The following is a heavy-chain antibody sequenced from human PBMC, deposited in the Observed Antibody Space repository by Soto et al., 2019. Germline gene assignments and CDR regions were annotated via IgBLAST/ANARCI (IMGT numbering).Heavy chain of an antibody. V-gene: IGHV3-23*01. CDR3: AKFWGSSHCYSRCLDY. J-gene: IGHJ4*02. D-gene: IGHD2-21*02. Sequence: GGSLRLSCAASGFTFSSYAMDWVRQAPGKGLEWVSGISDSGGNTYYSDSVKGRFTISRDNSKNTLFLQMHSLRAEDTAIYYCAKFWGSSHCYSRCLDYWGQGTLVTVSS. CDR2: ISDSGGNT. CDR1: GFTFSSYA.